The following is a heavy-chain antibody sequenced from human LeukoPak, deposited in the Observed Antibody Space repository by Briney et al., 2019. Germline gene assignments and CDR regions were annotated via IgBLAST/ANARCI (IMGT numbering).Heavy chain of an antibody. CDR2: ISGSGGST. CDR1: GFTFNSYA. V-gene: IGHV3-23*01. J-gene: IGHJ4*02. Sequence: GGSLRLSCAASGFTFNSYAMSWVRQAPGKGLEWVSAISGSGGSTYYADSVKGRFTISRDNSKNTMYLQLNSLRAEDTAVYYGAKDRSQLARFDYWGQGTLVTVSS. D-gene: IGHD6-6*01. CDR3: AKDRSQLARFDY.